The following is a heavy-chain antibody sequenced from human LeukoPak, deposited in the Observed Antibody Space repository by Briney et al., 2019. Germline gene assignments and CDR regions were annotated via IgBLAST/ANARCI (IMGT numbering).Heavy chain of an antibody. D-gene: IGHD2-21*02. CDR1: GFTFSSYE. CDR2: ISSSGSTI. J-gene: IGHJ4*02. CDR3: AGTQRYCGGDCYSDY. V-gene: IGHV3-48*03. Sequence: GGSLRFSCAASGFTFSSYEMNWVRQAPGKGLEWVSYISSSGSTIYYADSVKGRFTISRDNAKNSLYLQMNSLRAEDTAVYYCAGTQRYCGGDCYSDYWGQGTLVTVSS.